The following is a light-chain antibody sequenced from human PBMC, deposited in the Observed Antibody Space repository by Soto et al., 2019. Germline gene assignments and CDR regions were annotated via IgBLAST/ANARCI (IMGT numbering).Light chain of an antibody. CDR3: SSFTSSITYV. V-gene: IGLV2-14*01. CDR2: GVT. Sequence: QSALTQPASVSGSPGQSITISCTGTSSDVGGYDSVCWYQQHPGKAPKVMIYGVTNRPSGVSDRFSGSKSGNTASLTISGLQAEDEADYYCSSFTSSITYVFGTGTKLPVL. CDR1: SSDVGGYDS. J-gene: IGLJ1*01.